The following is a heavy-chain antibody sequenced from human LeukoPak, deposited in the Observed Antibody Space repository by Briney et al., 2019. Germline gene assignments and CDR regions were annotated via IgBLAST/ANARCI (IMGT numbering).Heavy chain of an antibody. Sequence: GGSLRLSFAASGFTFSSYAMSWVRPAPGKGLEWVSAISGSGGSTYYADSVKGRFTISRDNSKNTLYLQMNSLRAEDTAVYYCAKDYGLWFGESSYYFDYWGQGTLVTVSS. D-gene: IGHD3-10*01. CDR1: GFTFSSYA. CDR3: AKDYGLWFGESSYYFDY. V-gene: IGHV3-23*01. J-gene: IGHJ4*02. CDR2: ISGSGGST.